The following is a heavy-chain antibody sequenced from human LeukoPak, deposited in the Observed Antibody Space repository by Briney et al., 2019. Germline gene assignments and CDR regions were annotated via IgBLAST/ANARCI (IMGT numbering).Heavy chain of an antibody. D-gene: IGHD6-13*01. CDR1: GFTFSSYA. V-gene: IGHV3-23*01. CDR2: ISGSGGTT. CDR3: ASRPGSPDF. J-gene: IGHJ4*02. Sequence: GESLRLACAASGFTFSSYAMSWVRQAPGKGLEWLSAISGSGGTTYYADSVKGRFTIPRDNSENTLYLQMNSLRAEDTAVYYCASRPGSPDFWGQGTLVTVSS.